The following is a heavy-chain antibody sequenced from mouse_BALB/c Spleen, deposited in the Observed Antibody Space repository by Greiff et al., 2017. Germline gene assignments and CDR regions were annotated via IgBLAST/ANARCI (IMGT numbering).Heavy chain of an antibody. Sequence: DVKLVESGGGLVQPGGSRKLSCAASGFTFSSFGMHWVRQAPEKGLEWVAYISSGSSTIYYADTVKGRFTISRDNPKNTLFLQMTSLRSEDTAMYYCARSYYYGSSPYYAMDYWGQGTSVTVSS. CDR1: GFTFSSFG. J-gene: IGHJ4*01. CDR3: ARSYYYGSSPYYAMDY. V-gene: IGHV5-17*02. D-gene: IGHD1-1*01. CDR2: ISSGSSTI.